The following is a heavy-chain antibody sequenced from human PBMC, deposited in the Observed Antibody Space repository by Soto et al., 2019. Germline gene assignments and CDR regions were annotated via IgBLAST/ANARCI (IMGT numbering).Heavy chain of an antibody. CDR2: ISDSGGRT. CDR1: GFTFRTYA. Sequence: VGSLRLSCAASGFTFRTYAMTCVRQASGKGLEWVSSISDSGGRTHYAESVKGRFTISRDNSKNTLYLEMNSLRVDGMAVYYCAKDLGYCSSSTCQPPYGMDVWGPGTTVTVSS. D-gene: IGHD2-2*03. J-gene: IGHJ6*02. V-gene: IGHV3-23*01. CDR3: AKDLGYCSSSTCQPPYGMDV.